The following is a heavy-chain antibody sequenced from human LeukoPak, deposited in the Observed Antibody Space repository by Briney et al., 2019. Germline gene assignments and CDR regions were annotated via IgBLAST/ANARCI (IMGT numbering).Heavy chain of an antibody. J-gene: IGHJ5*02. Sequence: SETLSLTCTVSGGSISSNYWSWIRQPAGKGLEWIGRIYTSGSTNYNPSLKSRVTMSVDTSKNQFSLKLSSVTAADTAVYYCARDRGLRCSSTSCYEFDPWGQGTLVTVSS. CDR1: GGSISSNY. V-gene: IGHV4-4*07. CDR3: ARDRGLRCSSTSCYEFDP. D-gene: IGHD2-2*01. CDR2: IYTSGST.